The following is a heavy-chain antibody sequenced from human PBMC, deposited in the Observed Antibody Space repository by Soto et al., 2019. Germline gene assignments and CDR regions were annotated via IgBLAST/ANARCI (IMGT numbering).Heavy chain of an antibody. CDR1: GYTFTGYY. Sequence: ASVKVSCKASGYTFTGYYMHWVRQAPGQGLEWMGWINPNSGGTNYAQKFQGWVTMTRDTSISTAYMELSRLRSDDTAVYYCARARGYGSGPNMDVWGKGTTVTVSS. J-gene: IGHJ6*03. D-gene: IGHD3-10*01. CDR2: INPNSGGT. V-gene: IGHV1-2*04. CDR3: ARARGYGSGPNMDV.